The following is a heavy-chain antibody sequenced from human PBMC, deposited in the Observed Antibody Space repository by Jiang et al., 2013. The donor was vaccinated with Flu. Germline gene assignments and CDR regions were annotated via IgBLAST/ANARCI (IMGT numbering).Heavy chain of an antibody. J-gene: IGHJ3*02. V-gene: IGHV4-59*01. Sequence: LLKPSETLSLTCTVSGGSISSYYWSWIRQPPGKGLEWIGYIYYRGASNYNPSLQSRVTISVDTSKNQFSLKLSSVTAADTAVYYCARVHEISGYYLDAFDIWGQGTMVTVSS. D-gene: IGHD3-22*01. CDR1: GGSISSYY. CDR2: IYYRGAS. CDR3: ARVHEISGYYLDAFDI.